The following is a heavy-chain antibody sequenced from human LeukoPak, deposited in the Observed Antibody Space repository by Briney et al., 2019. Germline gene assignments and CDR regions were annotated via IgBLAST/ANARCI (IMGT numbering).Heavy chain of an antibody. CDR1: GGSFSGYY. V-gene: IGHV4-34*01. J-gene: IGHJ3*02. CDR2: INHSGST. CDR3: ARGNRGDNWNDPVIAFDI. Sequence: SETLSLTCAVCGGSFSGYYWNWIRQPPGKGLAWIGEINHSGSTNYNPSLKRRVTISIDTSKNQFSLKVRFVTAADTAVYYCARGNRGDNWNDPVIAFDIWGQGTMVTVSS. D-gene: IGHD1-1*01.